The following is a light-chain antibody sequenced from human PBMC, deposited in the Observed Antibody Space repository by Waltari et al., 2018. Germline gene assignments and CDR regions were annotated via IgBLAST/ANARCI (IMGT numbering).Light chain of an antibody. CDR1: SSDVGNSKR. CDR3: SSYAGSSKGV. J-gene: IGLJ2*01. V-gene: IGLV2-23*02. CDR2: AVS. Sequence: QSALTQPASVSGSPGQSITISCTGTSSDVGNSKRVSWYQQHPGKAPNLMIYAVSKRPSGVSDRFSGSKSGDMASLTISGLQPEDEAEYFCSSYAGSSKGVFGGGTKVTVL.